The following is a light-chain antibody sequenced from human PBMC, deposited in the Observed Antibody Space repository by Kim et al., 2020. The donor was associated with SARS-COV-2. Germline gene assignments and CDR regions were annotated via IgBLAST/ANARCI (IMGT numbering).Light chain of an antibody. CDR3: QQYYSTPRT. CDR1: QSVLYSSNNKNY. Sequence: DIVMTQSPDSLAVSLGERATIYCKSSQSVLYSSNNKNYLAWYQQKPGQPPKLLIYWASTRESGVPDRFSGSGSGTDFTLTISSLQAEDVADYYCQQYYSTPRTFGQGTKVDIK. J-gene: IGKJ1*01. CDR2: WAS. V-gene: IGKV4-1*01.